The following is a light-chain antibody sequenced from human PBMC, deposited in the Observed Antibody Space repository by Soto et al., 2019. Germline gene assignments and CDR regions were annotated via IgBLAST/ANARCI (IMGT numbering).Light chain of an antibody. V-gene: IGKV1-5*01. CDR1: QGISYW. CDR3: QQYNSYPWT. J-gene: IGKJ1*01. CDR2: DTS. Sequence: DIQMTQSPSTLSASVGDRVTITCRASQGISYWLAWYQQKPGKAPKLLIYDTSSLGSGVPSRFSGSGSGTEFTLTINSLQPDDFATYYCQQYNSYPWTFGQGTKVDNK.